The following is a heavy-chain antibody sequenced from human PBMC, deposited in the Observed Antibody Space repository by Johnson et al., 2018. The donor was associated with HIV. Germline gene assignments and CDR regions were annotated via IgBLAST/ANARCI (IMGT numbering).Heavy chain of an antibody. V-gene: IGHV3-30*04. Sequence: QVQLVESGGGAVQPGRSLRLSCAASGFTFSSYPMHWVRQAPGKGLEWVAVISSDGSNKYYADSVKGQFTISRDNSKNTLYLQMNSLRVEDTAVYYCARDLSRGGIAARLGAFDIWDQGTMVTVSS. CDR1: GFTFSSYP. J-gene: IGHJ3*02. CDR2: ISSDGSNK. CDR3: ARDLSRGGIAARLGAFDI. D-gene: IGHD6-6*01.